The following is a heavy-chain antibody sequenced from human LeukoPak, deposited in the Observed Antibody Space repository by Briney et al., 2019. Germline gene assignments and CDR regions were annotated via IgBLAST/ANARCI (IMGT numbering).Heavy chain of an antibody. CDR2: IIPILGIA. V-gene: IGHV1-69*02. CDR3: ARADYYDSSGEFDY. CDR1: GGTFSSYT. J-gene: IGHJ4*02. D-gene: IGHD3-22*01. Sequence: ASVKVSCKASGGTFSSYTISWVRQAPGQGLEWMGRIIPILGIANYAQKFQGRVTITADKSTSTAYMELSSLRSEGTAVYYCARADYYDSSGEFDYWGQGTLVTVSS.